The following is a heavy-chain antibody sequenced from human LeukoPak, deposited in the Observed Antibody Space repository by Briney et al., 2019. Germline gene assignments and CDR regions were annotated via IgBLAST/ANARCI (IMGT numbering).Heavy chain of an antibody. Sequence: PGGSLRLSCAASGFTFSSYGMHWVRQAPGKGLEGVAGISYYRSNKYYADSVNGRFTIFRDNSKNTLYPEINSLRAEDTAVYYCAKDMGGALDPWGQGTLVTVSS. D-gene: IGHD1-26*01. J-gene: IGHJ5*02. CDR2: ISYYRSNK. CDR3: AKDMGGALDP. V-gene: IGHV3-30*18. CDR1: GFTFSSYG.